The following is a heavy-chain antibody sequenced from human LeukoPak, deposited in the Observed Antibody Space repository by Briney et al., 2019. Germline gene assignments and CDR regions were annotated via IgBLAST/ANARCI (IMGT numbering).Heavy chain of an antibody. J-gene: IGHJ4*02. D-gene: IGHD4-17*01. Sequence: SETLSLTCTVSGGSISSYYWSWIRQPPGKGLEWIGYIYYSGNTNYNPSLKSRVTISIDTSKNQFSLKLSSVTAADTAVYYCARENYGDFDYWGQGTLVTVSS. CDR1: GGSISSYY. CDR2: IYYSGNT. CDR3: ARENYGDFDY. V-gene: IGHV4-59*12.